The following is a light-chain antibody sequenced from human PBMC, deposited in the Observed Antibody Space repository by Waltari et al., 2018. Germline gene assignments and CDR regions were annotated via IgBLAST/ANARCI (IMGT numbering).Light chain of an antibody. CDR1: SSYFGSNNL. CDR2: EGS. J-gene: IGLJ2*01. V-gene: IGLV2-23*03. Sequence: QSALTQPASVSGSPGPSITISYTGPSSYFGSNNLVSWYQQHPGQAPKVVIYEGSERPSGISNRFSGSKSGITASLTISGLQPEDEADYYCCSYAGSGTFVVFGGGTKLTVL. CDR3: CSYAGSGTFVV.